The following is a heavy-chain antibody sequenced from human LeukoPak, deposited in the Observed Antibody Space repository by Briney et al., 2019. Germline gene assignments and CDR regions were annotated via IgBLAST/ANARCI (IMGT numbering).Heavy chain of an antibody. D-gene: IGHD1-1*01. CDR1: GGSISSGGYY. V-gene: IGHV4-30-2*01. Sequence: PSETLSLTCTVSGGSISSGGYYWSWIRQPPGKGLEWIGYIYHSGSTYYNPSLKSRVTISVDRSKNQFSLKLSSVTAADTAVYYCAREGPGSPGTPGKGGWGQGTLVTVSS. CDR2: IYHSGST. CDR3: AREGPGSPGTPGKGG. J-gene: IGHJ4*02.